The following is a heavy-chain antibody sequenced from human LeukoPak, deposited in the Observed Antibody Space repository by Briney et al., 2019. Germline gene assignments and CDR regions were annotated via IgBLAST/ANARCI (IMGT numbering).Heavy chain of an antibody. CDR2: IWYDGSNK. CDR1: GFTFSSYG. CDR3: AREKGRSTGFGFDY. J-gene: IGHJ4*02. V-gene: IGHV3-33*01. D-gene: IGHD1-14*01. Sequence: PGRSLRLSCAASGFTFSSYGMHWVRQAPGKGLEWVAVIWYDGSNKYYADSVKGRFTISRDNSKNTLYLQMNSLRAEDTAVYCCAREKGRSTGFGFDYWGQGTLVTVSS.